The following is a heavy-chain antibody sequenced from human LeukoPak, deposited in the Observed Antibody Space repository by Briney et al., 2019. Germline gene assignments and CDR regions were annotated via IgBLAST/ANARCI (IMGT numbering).Heavy chain of an antibody. CDR2: IRSKAYGGTT. Sequence: PGGSLRLSCAASGFTFGDYAMSWFRQAPGKGLEWVGFIRSKAYGGTTEYAASVKGRFTISRDDSKSIAYLQMNSLKTEDTAVYYCTRDRAYGYCSSTSCSHYYYGMDVWGQGTTVTVSS. V-gene: IGHV3-49*03. J-gene: IGHJ6*02. D-gene: IGHD2-2*03. CDR3: TRDRAYGYCSSTSCSHYYYGMDV. CDR1: GFTFGDYA.